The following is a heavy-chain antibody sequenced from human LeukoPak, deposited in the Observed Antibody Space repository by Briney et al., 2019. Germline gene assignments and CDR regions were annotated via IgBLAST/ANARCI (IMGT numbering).Heavy chain of an antibody. D-gene: IGHD6-13*01. CDR3: ARPRLSSSTWSGKRY. CDR2: INPNSGGT. Sequence: ASVKVSCKASGYTFTDYYMHWVRQAPGQGLEWTGWINPNSGGTNYAQKFQGRVTMTRDTSISTAYMELSRLRSDDTAVYFCARPRLSSSTWSGKRYWGQGTLVTVSS. CDR1: GYTFTDYY. J-gene: IGHJ4*02. V-gene: IGHV1-2*02.